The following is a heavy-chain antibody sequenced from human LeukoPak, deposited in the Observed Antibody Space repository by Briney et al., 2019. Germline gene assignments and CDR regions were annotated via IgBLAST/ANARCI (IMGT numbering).Heavy chain of an antibody. J-gene: IGHJ6*02. V-gene: IGHV5-51*01. CDR3: ARHPSPRHYYYYGMDV. Sequence: GESLKISCKGSGYSFTSYWIGWVRQMPGKGLEWMGIIYPGDSDTRYSPSFQGQVTISADKSISTAYLQWSSLKASDTAMYYCARHPSPRHYYYYGMDVWGQGTTVTVSS. CDR1: GYSFTSYW. CDR2: IYPGDSDT.